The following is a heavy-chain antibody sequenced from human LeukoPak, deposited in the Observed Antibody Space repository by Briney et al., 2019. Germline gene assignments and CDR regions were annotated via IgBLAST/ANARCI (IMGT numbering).Heavy chain of an antibody. CDR1: GYNFTSYW. CDR3: ARLYGERTTVTTLSYYYYYMDV. D-gene: IGHD4-11*01. V-gene: IGHV5-51*01. CDR2: IYPGDSDT. Sequence: GESLKISCKGSGYNFTSYWIGWVRQMPGKGLEWMGIIYPGDSDTRYSPSFQGQVTISADKSISTAYLQWSSLKASDTAMYYCARLYGERTTVTTLSYYYYYMDVWGKGTTVTVSS. J-gene: IGHJ6*03.